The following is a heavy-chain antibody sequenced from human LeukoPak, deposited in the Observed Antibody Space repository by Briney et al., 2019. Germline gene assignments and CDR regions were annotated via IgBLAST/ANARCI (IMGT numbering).Heavy chain of an antibody. CDR1: GFTFSSYS. CDR3: ARLSWYYDFSSGYPY. V-gene: IGHV3-21*01. CDR2: ISSSSSYI. D-gene: IGHD3-3*01. J-gene: IGHJ4*02. Sequence: GGSLRLSCAASGFTFSSYSMNWVRQAPGKGLEWVSSISSSSSYIYYADSVKGRFTISRDNAKNSLYLQMNSLRAEDTAVYYCARLSWYYDFSSGYPYWGQGTLVTVSS.